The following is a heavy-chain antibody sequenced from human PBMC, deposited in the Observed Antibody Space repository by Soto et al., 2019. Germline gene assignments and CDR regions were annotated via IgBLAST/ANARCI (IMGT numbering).Heavy chain of an antibody. Sequence: GASVKVSCKASGYTFANFYIHWVRQAPGQGPEWVGMINPSGGATNYAERFRGRVSMTRDMSTNTVFMELSGLRSDDTAVFYCARSRQEIFSDS. CDR2: INPSGGAT. V-gene: IGHV1-46*01. CDR1: GYTFANFY. J-gene: IGHJ5*01. CDR3: ARSRQEIFSDS.